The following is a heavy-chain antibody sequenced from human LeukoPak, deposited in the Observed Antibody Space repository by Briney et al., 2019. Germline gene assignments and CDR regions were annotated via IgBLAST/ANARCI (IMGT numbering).Heavy chain of an antibody. Sequence: ASVKVSCKASGGTFSSYAISWVRQAPGQGLEWMGGIIPIFGTANYAQKFQGRVTITADESTSTAYMELSSLRSEDTAVYYCARDLLITMLVVDRGPFFFDIWGQGTMVTVSS. CDR1: GGTFSSYA. J-gene: IGHJ3*02. V-gene: IGHV1-69*13. CDR2: IIPIFGTA. D-gene: IGHD3-22*01. CDR3: ARDLLITMLVVDRGPFFFDI.